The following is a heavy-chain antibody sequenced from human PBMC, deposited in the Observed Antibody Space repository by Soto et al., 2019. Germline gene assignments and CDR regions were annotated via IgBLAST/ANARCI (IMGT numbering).Heavy chain of an antibody. Sequence: ASLKGSCKASGYTFTSHSISWVRQAPGQGLEWMGWISAYNGNTNYAQKLQGRVAMTTDTSTSTAYMELRSLRSDDTAVYYCARLNVDIVDYWGQGTLVLVSS. CDR1: GYTFTSHS. V-gene: IGHV1-18*01. J-gene: IGHJ4*02. CDR3: ARLNVDIVDY. CDR2: ISAYNGNT. D-gene: IGHD5-12*01.